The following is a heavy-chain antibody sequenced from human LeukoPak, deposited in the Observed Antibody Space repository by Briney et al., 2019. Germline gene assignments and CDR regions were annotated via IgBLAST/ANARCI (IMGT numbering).Heavy chain of an antibody. V-gene: IGHV1-69*13. D-gene: IGHD3-22*01. CDR3: ARDLSPPTYYYDSSGPNLGY. CDR2: ISPSFGTA. CDR1: GGTFSSYA. J-gene: IGHJ4*02. Sequence: ASVKVSCKASGGTFSSYAISWVRQAPGQGLEWMGGISPSFGTANYAQKFQGRVTITADESTSTAYMELSSLRSEDTAVYYCARDLSPPTYYYDSSGPNLGYWGQGTLVTVSS.